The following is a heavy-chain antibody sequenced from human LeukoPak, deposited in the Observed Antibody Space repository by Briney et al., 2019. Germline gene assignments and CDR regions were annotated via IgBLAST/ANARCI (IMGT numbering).Heavy chain of an antibody. CDR2: TYYRSQWLY. CDR3: AWGNYYFDH. CDR1: GDSVSSNSAA. Sequence: SQTLSLTCTISGDSVSSNSAAWNWIRQSPSRGLEWLGRTYYRSQWLYDCAFSLNSRITINSDTSKNQFSLQLSSVTPEDTAVYFCAWGNYYFDHWGQGILVTVSS. V-gene: IGHV6-1*01. D-gene: IGHD3-16*01. J-gene: IGHJ4*02.